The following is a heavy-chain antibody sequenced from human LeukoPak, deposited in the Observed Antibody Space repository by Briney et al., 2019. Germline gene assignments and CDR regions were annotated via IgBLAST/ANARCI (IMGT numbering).Heavy chain of an antibody. Sequence: SETLSLTCTVSGDSISSSSYYWSWIRQPAGKGLEWTGRIYTSGSTNYNPSLKSRVTISVDTSKNQFSLKLSSVTAADTAVYYCARAEIFGVVGEYFDYWGQGTLVTVSS. CDR3: ARAEIFGVVGEYFDY. CDR2: IYTSGST. V-gene: IGHV4-61*02. CDR1: GDSISSSSYY. J-gene: IGHJ4*02. D-gene: IGHD3-3*01.